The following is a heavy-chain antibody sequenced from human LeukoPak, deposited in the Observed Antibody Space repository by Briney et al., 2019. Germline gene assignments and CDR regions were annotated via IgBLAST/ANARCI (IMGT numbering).Heavy chain of an antibody. CDR3: ARKARYSDY. V-gene: IGHV3-21*01. CDR2: ITSTGSYT. CDR1: GFTFSSYN. J-gene: IGHJ4*02. Sequence: PGGSLRLSCAASGFTFSSYNMNWVRQAPGKGLEWVSSITSTGSYTFYADSVKGRFTISRDNAKNSLYLQMNSLRAEDTAVYYCARKARYSDYWGQGTLVTVSS.